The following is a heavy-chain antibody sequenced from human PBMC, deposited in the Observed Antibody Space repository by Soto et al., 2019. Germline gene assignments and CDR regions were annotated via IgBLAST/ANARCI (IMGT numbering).Heavy chain of an antibody. CDR2: ISAYNGNT. V-gene: IGHV1-18*01. CDR1: GYTFTSYG. CDR3: ARDHREYYDILTGYYLWFDP. J-gene: IGHJ5*02. Sequence: GASVKVSCKASGYTFTSYGISWVRQAPGQGLEWMGWISAYNGNTNYAQKLQGRVTMTTDTSTSTAYMELRSLRSDDTAVYYCARDHREYYDILTGYYLWFDPWGQGTLVTVPS. D-gene: IGHD3-9*01.